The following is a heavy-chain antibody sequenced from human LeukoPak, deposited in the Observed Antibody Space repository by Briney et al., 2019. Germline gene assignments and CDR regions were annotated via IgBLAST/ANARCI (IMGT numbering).Heavy chain of an antibody. J-gene: IGHJ6*03. CDR3: ARAECSTTNCHTRIRNYYMDV. Sequence: SVKVSCKASGGTFSTHAISWVRQAPGQGLEWMGGLIPIFALANYAQKFQGRLTITADESTNTAYLELSSLRFEDTAVYYCARAECSTTNCHTRIRNYYMDVWGTGTPVTVSS. V-gene: IGHV1-69*13. CDR2: LIPIFALA. CDR1: GGTFSTHA. D-gene: IGHD2-2*01.